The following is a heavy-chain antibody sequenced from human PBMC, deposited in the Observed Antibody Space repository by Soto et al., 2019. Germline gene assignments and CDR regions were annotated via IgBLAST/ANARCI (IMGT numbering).Heavy chain of an antibody. CDR3: ARTVTYYYGSGTLPHMDV. D-gene: IGHD3-10*01. Sequence: SLTCTVSGGSISSGGYYWSWIRQHPGKGLEWIGYIYYSGSTYYNPSLKSRVTISVDTSKNQFSLKLSSVTAADTAVYYCARTVTYYYGSGTLPHMDVWGQGTTVTVSS. J-gene: IGHJ6*02. V-gene: IGHV4-31*03. CDR1: GGSISSGGYY. CDR2: IYYSGST.